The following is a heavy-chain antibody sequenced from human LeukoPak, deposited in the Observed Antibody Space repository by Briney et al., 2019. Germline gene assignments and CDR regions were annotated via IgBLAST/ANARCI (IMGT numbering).Heavy chain of an antibody. CDR2: ISYDGSNE. J-gene: IGHJ4*02. CDR1: GFTFNSYG. Sequence: GRSLRLSCAASGFTFNSYGMHWARQAPGKGLEWVAVISYDGSNEYFADSVKGRFTISRDNSKNTLFLQMNSLRAEDTAMYYCAKNRNTYAYIPIRYYFDYWGQGTLVTVSS. V-gene: IGHV3-30*18. D-gene: IGHD3-16*01. CDR3: AKNRNTYAYIPIRYYFDY.